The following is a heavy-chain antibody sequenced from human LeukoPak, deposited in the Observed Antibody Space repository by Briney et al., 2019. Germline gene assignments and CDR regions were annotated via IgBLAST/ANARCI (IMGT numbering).Heavy chain of an antibody. CDR3: AIIYDILTGYYSLGY. J-gene: IGHJ4*02. V-gene: IGHV1-2*02. CDR1: GYTFTDYY. Sequence: ASVKVSCKASGYTFTDYYIHWVRQAPGQGLEWMGWINPNSHGINYAQKFQGRVMMTRDTSINTVYMELSRLRSDDTGVYYCAIIYDILTGYYSLGYWGQGTLVTVSS. D-gene: IGHD3-9*01. CDR2: INPNSHGI.